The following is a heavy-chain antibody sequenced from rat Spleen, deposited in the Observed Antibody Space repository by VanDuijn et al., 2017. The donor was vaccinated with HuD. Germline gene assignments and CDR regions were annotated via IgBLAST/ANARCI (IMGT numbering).Heavy chain of an antibody. V-gene: IGHV5-31*01. CDR1: GFTFNNHW. Sequence: EVQLVESGGGLVQPGRSLKLFCVASGFTFNNHWMTWIRQAPGKGLEWIASITKTGGSTYYPDSVKGRFTISRDNAKSTLYLRMDSLRSEDTATYYCARQNYYDGSYYSYVMDAWGQGASVTVSS. J-gene: IGHJ4*01. D-gene: IGHD1-12*02. CDR2: ITKTGGST. CDR3: ARQNYYDGSYYSYVMDA.